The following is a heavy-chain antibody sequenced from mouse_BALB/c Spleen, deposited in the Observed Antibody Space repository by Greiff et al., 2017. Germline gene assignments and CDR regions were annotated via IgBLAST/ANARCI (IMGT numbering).Heavy chain of an antibody. CDR1: GYTFTEYT. J-gene: IGHJ3*01. CDR3: ARGGYYYGSSYPAWFAY. D-gene: IGHD1-1*01. CDR2: INPNNGGT. Sequence: VQLQQSGPELVKPGASVKISCKTSGYTFTEYTMHWVKQSHGKSLEWIGGINPNNGGTSYNQKFKGKATLTVDKSSSTAYMELRSLTSEDSAVYYCARGGYYYGSSYPAWFAYWGQGTLVTVSA. V-gene: IGHV1-18*01.